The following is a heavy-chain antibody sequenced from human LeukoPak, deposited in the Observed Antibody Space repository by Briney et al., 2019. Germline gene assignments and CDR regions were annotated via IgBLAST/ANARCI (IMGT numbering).Heavy chain of an antibody. CDR2: ITSSNNYI. CDR1: GFTFSSYG. Sequence: GGSLRLSCAASGFTFSSYGMHWVRQAPGKGLEWVSSITSSNNYIYYADSMKGRFTISRDNAKNSLYLQMNSLRAEDTAVYYCVTTWGAHYWYFDLWGRGALVTASS. CDR3: VTTWGAHYWYFDL. J-gene: IGHJ2*01. V-gene: IGHV3-21*01. D-gene: IGHD1-26*01.